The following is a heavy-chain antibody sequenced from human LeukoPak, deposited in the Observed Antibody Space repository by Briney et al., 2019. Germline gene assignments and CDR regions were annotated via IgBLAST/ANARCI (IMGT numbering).Heavy chain of an antibody. D-gene: IGHD4/OR15-4a*01. CDR1: GDSVSSNSAA. CDR3: ARDGGASPSGLYYYGMDV. Sequence: SQALSLTCAISGDSVSSNSAAWNWIRQSPSRGLEWLGRTYYMSKWYNDYAVCVKSRITINPDTSKNQFSMQLNSVTPEDTAVYYCARDGGASPSGLYYYGMDVWGQGTAVTVSS. J-gene: IGHJ6*02. V-gene: IGHV6-1*01. CDR2: TYYMSKWYN.